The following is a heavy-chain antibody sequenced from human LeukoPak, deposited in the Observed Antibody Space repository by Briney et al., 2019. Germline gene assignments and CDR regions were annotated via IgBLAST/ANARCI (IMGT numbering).Heavy chain of an antibody. D-gene: IGHD3-22*01. CDR2: ISSSSSYI. V-gene: IGHV3-21*01. J-gene: IGHJ4*02. CDR3: ARDPLYDSSGYSDY. CDR1: GFTFSSYS. Sequence: GGSLRLSCAASGFTFSSYSMNWLRQAPGKGLEWVSSISSSSSYIYYADSVKGRFTISRDNAKNSLYPQMNSLRAEDTAVYYCARDPLYDSSGYSDYWGQGTLVTVSS.